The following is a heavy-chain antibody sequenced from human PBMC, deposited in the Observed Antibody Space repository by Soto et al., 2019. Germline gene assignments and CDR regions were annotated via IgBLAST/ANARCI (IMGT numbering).Heavy chain of an antibody. J-gene: IGHJ4*02. CDR2: ISSSGDIL. CDR1: GFTLSSYE. V-gene: IGHV3-48*03. Sequence: EVPLVESGVNLVQPGGSLRLSCTGSGFTLSSYEMKWVRQAPGKGLEGFSYISSSGDILYYADSVKGRFTLSTDNATNSLFLQMNSLRAEDTAGYYCARSPCWCESSGYRLRVDYWGQGNLVTFSS. D-gene: IGHD3-22*01. CDR3: ARSPCWCESSGYRLRVDY.